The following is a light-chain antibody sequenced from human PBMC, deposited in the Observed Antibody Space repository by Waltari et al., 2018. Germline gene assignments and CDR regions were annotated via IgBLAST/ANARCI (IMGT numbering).Light chain of an antibody. Sequence: EIVMTQPPATLSVSPGDRATLSCRASQSVSSNLAWYQQHPGQAPRLLIYAASTRATGVPARFSGSGSGTDFTLTISSLQSEDFAVYYCQQYNGWPRTFGQGTKVEI. V-gene: IGKV3-15*01. J-gene: IGKJ1*01. CDR2: AAS. CDR3: QQYNGWPRT. CDR1: QSVSSN.